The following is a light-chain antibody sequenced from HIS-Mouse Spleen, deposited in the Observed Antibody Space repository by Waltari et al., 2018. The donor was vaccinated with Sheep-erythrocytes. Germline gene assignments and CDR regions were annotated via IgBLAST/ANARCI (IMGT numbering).Light chain of an antibody. Sequence: SYELTQPPSVSVSPGQTASITCSGDKLGDKYACWYQQKPGQSPVLVIYQDSKRPSGIPERFSGSNSGNTATLTIRGTQAMDEADYYCQAWDSSTAWNVVFGGGTKLTVL. V-gene: IGLV3-1*01. J-gene: IGLJ2*01. CDR1: KLGDKY. CDR3: QAWDSSTAWNVV. CDR2: QDS.